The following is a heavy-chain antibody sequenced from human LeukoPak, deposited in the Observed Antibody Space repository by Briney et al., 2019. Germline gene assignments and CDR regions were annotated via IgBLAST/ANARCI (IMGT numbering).Heavy chain of an antibody. CDR1: GFTFSSYW. J-gene: IGHJ4*02. D-gene: IGHD3-10*01. Sequence: GGSLRLSCAASGFTFSSYWMSWVRQAPGKGREWVANIKQDGSEKYYVDSVKGRFTISRDNAKNSLYLQMNSLRAEDTAVYYCARTQLWFGELYFDYWGQGTLVTVSS. V-gene: IGHV3-7*01. CDR2: IKQDGSEK. CDR3: ARTQLWFGELYFDY.